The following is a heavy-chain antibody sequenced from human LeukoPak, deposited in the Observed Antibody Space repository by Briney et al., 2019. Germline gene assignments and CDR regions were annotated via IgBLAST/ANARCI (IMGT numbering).Heavy chain of an antibody. J-gene: IGHJ5*02. CDR2: ISAYNGNT. D-gene: IGHD6-13*01. CDR3: ARARGGAAAGPPFPP. Sequence: ASVKVSCKASGYTFTSYGISWVRQEPGQGLEWMGWISAYNGNTNYAQKLQGRVTMTTDTSKCTAYMELRSLRTDDTAVYYCARARGGAAAGPPFPPGAQGPLAPAPS. V-gene: IGHV1-18*01. CDR1: GYTFTSYG.